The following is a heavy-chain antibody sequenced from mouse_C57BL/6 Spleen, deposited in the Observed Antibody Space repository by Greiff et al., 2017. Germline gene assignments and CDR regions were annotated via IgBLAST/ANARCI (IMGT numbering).Heavy chain of an antibody. D-gene: IGHD1-1*01. V-gene: IGHV5-16*01. CDR1: GFTFSDYY. CDR2: INYDGSST. J-gene: IGHJ2*01. CDR3: ARDNYGSRRPFDY. Sequence: EVHLVESEGGLVQPGSSMKLSCTASGFTFSDYYMAWVRQVPEKGLEWVANINYDGSSTYYLDSLKSRFIISRDNAKNILYLQMSSLKSEDTATYYCARDNYGSRRPFDYWGQGTTLTVSS.